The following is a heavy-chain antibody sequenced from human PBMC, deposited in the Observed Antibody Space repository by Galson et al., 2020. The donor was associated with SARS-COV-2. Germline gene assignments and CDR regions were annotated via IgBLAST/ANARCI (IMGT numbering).Heavy chain of an antibody. Sequence: SVKVSCKASGGTFSSYAISWVRQAPGQGLEWMGGIIPILGIANYAQKFQGRVTITADKSTSTAYMELSSLRSEDTAVYYCAREGGVHCSSTSCYPAWGQGTLVTVSS. CDR3: AREGGVHCSSTSCYPA. CDR1: GGTFSSYA. J-gene: IGHJ5*02. D-gene: IGHD2-2*01. V-gene: IGHV1-69*10. CDR2: IIPILGIA.